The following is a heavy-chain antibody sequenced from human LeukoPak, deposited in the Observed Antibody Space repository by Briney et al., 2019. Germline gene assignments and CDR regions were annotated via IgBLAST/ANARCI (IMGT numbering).Heavy chain of an antibody. CDR1: GFTFSSYG. CDR3: AREEADSYGAFDY. D-gene: IGHD5-18*01. J-gene: IGHJ4*02. CDR2: IRYDGSNK. V-gene: IGHV3-30*02. Sequence: GGSLRLSCAASGFTFSSYGMHWVRQAPGKGLEWVAFIRYDGSNKYYADSVKGRFTISRDNAKNSLYLQMNSLRAEDMALYYCAREEADSYGAFDYWGQGTLVTVSS.